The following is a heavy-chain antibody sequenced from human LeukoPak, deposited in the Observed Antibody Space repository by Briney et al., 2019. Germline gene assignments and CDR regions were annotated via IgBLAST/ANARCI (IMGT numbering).Heavy chain of an antibody. CDR3: ARLKYYYDSSGYRAEYFQH. Sequence: SETLSLTCSVSGDSISYFYWSWIRQPPGKGLEWIGYIYYSGSTNYNPSLKSRVTISVYTSKNQFSLKLSSVTAADTAVYYCARLKYYYDSSGYRAEYFQHWGQGTLVTVSS. CDR1: GDSISYFY. V-gene: IGHV4-59*01. D-gene: IGHD3-22*01. CDR2: IYYSGST. J-gene: IGHJ1*01.